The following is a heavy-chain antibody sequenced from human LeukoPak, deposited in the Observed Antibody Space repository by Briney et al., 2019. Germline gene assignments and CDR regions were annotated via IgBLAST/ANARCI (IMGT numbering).Heavy chain of an antibody. CDR2: INPNSGGT. Sequence: ASVKVSCKASGYTFTGYYMHWVRQAPGQGLEWMGWINPNSGGTNYAQKFQGRVTMTRDTSISTAYMELSRLRSDDTAVYYCARKSNWGSENYFDYWGQGTLVTVSS. D-gene: IGHD7-27*01. CDR3: ARKSNWGSENYFDY. V-gene: IGHV1-2*02. CDR1: GYTFTGYY. J-gene: IGHJ4*02.